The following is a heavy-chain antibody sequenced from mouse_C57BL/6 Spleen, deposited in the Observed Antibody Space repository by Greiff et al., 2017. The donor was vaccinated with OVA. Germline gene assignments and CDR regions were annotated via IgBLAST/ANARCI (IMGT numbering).Heavy chain of an antibody. CDR1: GYSFTGYY. D-gene: IGHD1-1*01. Sequence: VQLQQSGPELVKPGASVKISCKASGYSFTGYYMNWVKQSPEKSLEWIGVINPSTGGTTYNQKFKYKATLTVDKSSSTAYMQLKSLTSEDSAVYYCARHHDYYGSSWYFDVWGTGTTVTVSS. V-gene: IGHV1-42*01. J-gene: IGHJ1*03. CDR3: ARHHDYYGSSWYFDV. CDR2: INPSTGGT.